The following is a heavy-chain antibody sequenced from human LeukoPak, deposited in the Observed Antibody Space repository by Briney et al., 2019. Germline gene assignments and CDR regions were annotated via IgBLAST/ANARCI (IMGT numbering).Heavy chain of an antibody. V-gene: IGHV3-23*01. Sequence: TGGSLRLSCAASGFTFSSYAMSWVRQAPGKGLEWVSAISGSGGSTYYADSVKGRFTISRDNSKNTLYLQMNSLRAEDTAVYYCAKGGRYCSSTSCFVDYWGQGTLVTVSS. J-gene: IGHJ4*02. CDR2: ISGSGGST. D-gene: IGHD2-2*01. CDR1: GFTFSSYA. CDR3: AKGGRYCSSTSCFVDY.